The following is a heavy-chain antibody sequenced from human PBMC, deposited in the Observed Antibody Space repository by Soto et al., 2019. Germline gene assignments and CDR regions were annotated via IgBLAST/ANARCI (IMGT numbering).Heavy chain of an antibody. V-gene: IGHV3-48*02. CDR2: ISSSSSTI. CDR1: GFTFSSYS. J-gene: IGHJ6*02. Sequence: GGSLRLSCAASGFTFSSYSMNWVRQAPGKGLEWVSYISSSSSTIYYADSVKGRFTISRDNAKNSLYLQMNSLRDEDTAVYYCARVGYSGSYYYYYYGMDVWGQGTTVTVSS. CDR3: ARVGYSGSYYYYYYGMDV. D-gene: IGHD1-26*01.